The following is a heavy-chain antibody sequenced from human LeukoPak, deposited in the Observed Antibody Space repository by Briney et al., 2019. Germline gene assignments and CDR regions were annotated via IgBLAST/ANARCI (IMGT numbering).Heavy chain of an antibody. Sequence: ASVKVSCKASGYTFNGYYMHWVRRAPGQGLEWMGWINPNSGGTNYAQKFQGRVTMTRDTSIGTAYMELSRLRSDDTAVYYCARGMEPYYYMDVWGKGTTVTISS. CDR2: INPNSGGT. D-gene: IGHD1-26*01. J-gene: IGHJ6*03. V-gene: IGHV1-2*02. CDR1: GYTFNGYY. CDR3: ARGMEPYYYMDV.